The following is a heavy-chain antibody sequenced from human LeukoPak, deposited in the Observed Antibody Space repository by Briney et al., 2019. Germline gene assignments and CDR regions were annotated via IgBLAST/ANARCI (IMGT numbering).Heavy chain of an antibody. CDR3: ARQVVTLSSDAFDI. J-gene: IGHJ3*02. D-gene: IGHD2-21*02. V-gene: IGHV3-74*01. Sequence: GGSLRLSCAASGFTFSSYWMHWVRQAPGKGLVWVSRINSDGSNTSYADSVKGRLTISRDNAKNTLYLQMNSLRAEDTAVYFCARQVVTLSSDAFDIWGQGTMVTVSS. CDR1: GFTFSSYW. CDR2: INSDGSNT.